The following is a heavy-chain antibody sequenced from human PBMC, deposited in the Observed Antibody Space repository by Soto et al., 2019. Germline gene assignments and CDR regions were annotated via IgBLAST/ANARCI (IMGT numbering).Heavy chain of an antibody. CDR2: INHSGST. D-gene: IGHD2-21*02. J-gene: IGHJ4*02. V-gene: IGHV4-34*01. Sequence: QVQLQQWGAGLLKPSETLSLTCAVYGGSFSGYYWSWIRQPPGKGLEWIEEINHSGSTNYNPSLKGRVTISVDTSKNQFSLKLSSVTAADTAVYYCARCFGVVTARMGFDYWGQGTLVTVSS. CDR1: GGSFSGYY. CDR3: ARCFGVVTARMGFDY.